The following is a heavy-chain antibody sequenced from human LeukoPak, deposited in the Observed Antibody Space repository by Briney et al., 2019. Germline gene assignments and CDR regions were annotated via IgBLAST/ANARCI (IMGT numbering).Heavy chain of an antibody. Sequence: SETLSLTCTVSGDSVNSRSYYWDWIRQPPGKGLEWIGNLYYGGNTHYNPSLKTRVTISVDSSVNQFSLRLRSVTAADTAIYYCARVLRGVIPDGFDIWGQGTMVTVSP. CDR3: ARVLRGVIPDGFDI. CDR1: GDSVNSRSYY. J-gene: IGHJ3*02. D-gene: IGHD3-10*01. CDR2: LYYGGNT. V-gene: IGHV4-39*07.